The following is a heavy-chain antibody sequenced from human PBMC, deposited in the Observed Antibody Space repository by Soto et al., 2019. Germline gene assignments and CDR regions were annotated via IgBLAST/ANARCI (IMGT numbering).Heavy chain of an antibody. CDR2: ITGSGRDT. CDR1: GFTFRNNV. V-gene: IGHV3-23*01. D-gene: IGHD2-8*01. CDR3: AKNGLDNSPSAIDS. J-gene: IGHJ4*02. Sequence: GGSLRLSCAASGFTFRNNVLSWVRQAPGKGLDWVSGITGSGRDTYYADSVKGRFTISRDNSKNMVFPQMNSLRAEDTALYYCAKNGLDNSPSAIDSWGPGTLVTVSS.